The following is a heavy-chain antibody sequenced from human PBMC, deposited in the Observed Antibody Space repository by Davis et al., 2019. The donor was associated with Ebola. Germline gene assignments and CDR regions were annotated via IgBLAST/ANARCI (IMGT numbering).Heavy chain of an antibody. J-gene: IGHJ5*02. D-gene: IGHD6-13*01. Sequence: AASVKVSCKASGGTFSSYAISWVRQAPGKGLEWMGGFDPEDGETIYAQKFQGRVTMTEDTSTDTAYMELSSLRSEDTAVYYCATVPPRIAAAGTGWFDPWGQGTLVTVSS. CDR1: GGTFSSYA. CDR3: ATVPPRIAAAGTGWFDP. V-gene: IGHV1-24*01. CDR2: FDPEDGET.